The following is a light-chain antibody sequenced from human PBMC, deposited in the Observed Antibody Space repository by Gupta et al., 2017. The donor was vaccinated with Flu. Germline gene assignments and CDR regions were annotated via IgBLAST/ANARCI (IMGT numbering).Light chain of an antibody. CDR1: SSNIGYNY. CDR3: ASWDDSLSAWV. Sequence: QSVLTQPPSASRTPGQRVTISCSRGSSNIGYNYVSWYQQLPGTAPKLLIYRNNQRPSGVPDRFSGSKSGTSASLAISGLRSEDEADYSCASWDDSLSAWVFGGGTKLTVL. V-gene: IGLV1-47*01. CDR2: RNN. J-gene: IGLJ3*02.